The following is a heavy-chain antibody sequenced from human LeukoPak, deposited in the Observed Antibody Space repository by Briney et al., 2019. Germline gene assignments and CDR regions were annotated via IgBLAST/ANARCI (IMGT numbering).Heavy chain of an antibody. V-gene: IGHV3-48*03. Sequence: GGSLRLSCAASGFTFSSYEMNWVRQAPGKERAGVSYISSSGSTIYYADSVKGRFTISRDNAKSSLYLQKNSLRAEDTAVYYCAELGITMIGGVWGKGTTVTISS. CDR3: AELGITMIGGV. D-gene: IGHD3-10*02. CDR2: ISSSGSTI. CDR1: GFTFSSYE. J-gene: IGHJ6*04.